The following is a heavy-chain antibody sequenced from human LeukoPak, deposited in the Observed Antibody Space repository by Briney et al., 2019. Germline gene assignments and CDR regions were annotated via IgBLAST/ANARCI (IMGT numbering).Heavy chain of an antibody. CDR2: IYSGGST. CDR1: GFTVSSNY. D-gene: IGHD3-10*01. V-gene: IGHV3-53*01. Sequence: GGSLRLSCAASGFTVSSNYMSWVRQAPGKGLEWVSVIYSGGSTYYADSVKGRFTISRDNSKNTLYLQMNSLRAEDTAVYYCASRRITMVRGVETYGMDVWGQGTTVTVFS. CDR3: ASRRITMVRGVETYGMDV. J-gene: IGHJ6*02.